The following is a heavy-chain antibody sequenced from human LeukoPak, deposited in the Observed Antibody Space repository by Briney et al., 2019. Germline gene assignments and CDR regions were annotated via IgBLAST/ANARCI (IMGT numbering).Heavy chain of an antibody. Sequence: PGGSLRLSCVASGFAVTTNYLTWVRQAPGKGLEWVSYISSSSSTIYYADSVKGRFTISRDNAKNSLYLQMNSLRAEDTAVYYCARSYYYGSGSYGVDVRGQGTTVTVSS. CDR1: GFAVTTNY. D-gene: IGHD3-10*01. V-gene: IGHV3-48*04. CDR2: ISSSSSTI. CDR3: ARSYYYGSGSYGVDV. J-gene: IGHJ6*02.